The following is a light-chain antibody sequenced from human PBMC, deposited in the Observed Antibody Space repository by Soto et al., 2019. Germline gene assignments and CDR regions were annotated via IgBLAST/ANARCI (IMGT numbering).Light chain of an antibody. CDR2: DAS. CDR3: QHYDTLVT. CDR1: HDINNH. J-gene: IGKJ4*01. V-gene: IGKV1-33*01. Sequence: DIQMTQSPSSLSASAGDRVTITCQASHDINNHLNWFQQRPGKAPKVLIYDASNLEAGVPSRFSGSGSGTDFSFTISSLQPEDAATYYCQHYDTLVTFGGGTKVEIK.